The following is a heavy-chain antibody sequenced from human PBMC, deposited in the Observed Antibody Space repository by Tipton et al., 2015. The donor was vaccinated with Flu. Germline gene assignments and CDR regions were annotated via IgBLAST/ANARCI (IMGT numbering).Heavy chain of an antibody. D-gene: IGHD5/OR15-5a*01. CDR1: GFTFSIYA. CDR2: ISGGGGGT. J-gene: IGHJ4*02. Sequence: FLRLSCAASGFTFSIYAMSWVRQAPGKRLEWISDISGGGGGTYYADSVKGRFTISRDNSKNMLYLRMNSLSAEDTAIYYCAKVIPEKVSGLDYWGQGTLVTVSS. CDR3: AKVIPEKVSGLDY. V-gene: IGHV3-23*01.